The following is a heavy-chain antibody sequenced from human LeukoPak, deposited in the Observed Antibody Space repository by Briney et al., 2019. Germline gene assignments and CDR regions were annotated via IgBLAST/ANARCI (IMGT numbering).Heavy chain of an antibody. J-gene: IGHJ5*02. D-gene: IGHD3-22*01. Sequence: GGSLRLSCTASGFTFSRYWMHWVRHAPGKGLVWVSRINSDGSSTTYADSVKGRFTISRDNAKNTLYLQMNSLRAEDTAVYFCATPFRDSSGSYCNDWFDPWGQGTLVTVSS. V-gene: IGHV3-74*01. CDR3: ATPFRDSSGSYCNDWFDP. CDR2: INSDGSST. CDR1: GFTFSRYW.